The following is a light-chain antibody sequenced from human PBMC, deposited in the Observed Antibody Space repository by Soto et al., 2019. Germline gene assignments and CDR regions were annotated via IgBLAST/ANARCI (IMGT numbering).Light chain of an antibody. CDR1: RSNIGAGSD. CDR3: QSYDSSLSGSGV. CDR2: GNS. V-gene: IGLV1-40*01. J-gene: IGLJ2*01. Sequence: QSVLTQPPSVSGAPGQRVTISCTGSRSNIGAGSDVHWYQQLPGTAPKLLIYGNSNRPSGVPDRFSGSKSGTSAYLAITGLQAEDEADYYCQSYDSSLSGSGVFGGGTKLTVL.